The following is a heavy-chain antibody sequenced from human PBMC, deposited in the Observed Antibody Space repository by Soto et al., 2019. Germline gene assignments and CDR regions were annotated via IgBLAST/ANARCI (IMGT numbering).Heavy chain of an antibody. CDR3: ARSGYDFWSGHHYDY. CDR1: GYTFTSYG. CDR2: ISAYNGNT. Sequence: ASVKVSCKASGYTFTSYGISWVRQAPGQGLEWMGWISAYNGNTNYAQKLQGRVTMTTDTSTSTAYMELRSLRSDDTAVYYCARSGYDFWSGHHYDYWGQGTLVTVSS. V-gene: IGHV1-18*01. J-gene: IGHJ4*02. D-gene: IGHD3-3*01.